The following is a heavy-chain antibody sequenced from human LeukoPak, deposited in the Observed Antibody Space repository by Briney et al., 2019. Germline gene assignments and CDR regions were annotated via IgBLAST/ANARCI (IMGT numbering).Heavy chain of an antibody. CDR2: ISSSGSTV. V-gene: IGHV3-48*03. CDR1: GFTFSSYE. Sequence: PGGSLRLSCAASGFTFSSYEMNWVRQAPGKGLEWVSYISSSGSTVYYADSVKGRFTISRDNAKNSLYLQMNSLRAEDTAVYYCARDDEPLRYYYDSSGYYLWGMDVWGQGTTVTVSS. D-gene: IGHD3-22*01. J-gene: IGHJ6*02. CDR3: ARDDEPLRYYYDSSGYYLWGMDV.